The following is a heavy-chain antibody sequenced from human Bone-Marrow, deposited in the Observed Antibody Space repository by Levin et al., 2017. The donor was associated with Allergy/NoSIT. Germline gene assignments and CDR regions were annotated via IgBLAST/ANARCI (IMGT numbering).Heavy chain of an antibody. J-gene: IGHJ3*02. Sequence: ASVKVSCKASGYTFTGYYMHWVRQAPGQGLEWMGWINPNSGGTNYAQKFKGRVTMTRDTSISTAYMELSRLRSDNTAVYYCERAFYDSGGPIEDTLGIGAFDIWGQGTMVTVSS. D-gene: IGHD3-22*01. CDR2: INPNSGGT. CDR1: GYTFTGYY. CDR3: ERAFYDSGGPIEDTLGIGAFDI. V-gene: IGHV1-2*02.